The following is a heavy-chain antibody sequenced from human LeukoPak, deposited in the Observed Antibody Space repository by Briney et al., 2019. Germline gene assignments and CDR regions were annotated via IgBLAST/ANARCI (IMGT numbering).Heavy chain of an antibody. CDR3: ASDVDDYTTYTPYFFDS. CDR2: LHHTGNT. Sequence: SETLSLTCSVSGHSINNNYHWGWIRHPPGNGLECIGSLHHTGNTYYNPSLKSRVIISADTSNNQFSLRLTSVTAADTAVCYCASDVDDYTTYTPYFFDSWGQGTLVTVSS. CDR1: GHSINNNYH. V-gene: IGHV4-38-2*02. J-gene: IGHJ4*02. D-gene: IGHD2/OR15-2a*01.